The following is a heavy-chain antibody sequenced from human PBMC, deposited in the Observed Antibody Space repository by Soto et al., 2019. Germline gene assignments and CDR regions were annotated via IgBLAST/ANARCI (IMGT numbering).Heavy chain of an antibody. J-gene: IGHJ3*01. CDR2: IVYRGVT. CDR1: GESLSGFT. V-gene: IGHV4-34*12. D-gene: IGHD3-16*01. Sequence: QVQLQQWGAGLLKPSETLSLTCGVSGESLSGFTWDWIRQTPGKGLQWIGEIVYRGVTNYNPSLKSRLSILRDKSKNQFSLSLSSVTVADTALYFCAKSFLGDVISGGFEAFDLWGRVTIGTVSS. CDR3: AKSFLGDVISGGFEAFDL.